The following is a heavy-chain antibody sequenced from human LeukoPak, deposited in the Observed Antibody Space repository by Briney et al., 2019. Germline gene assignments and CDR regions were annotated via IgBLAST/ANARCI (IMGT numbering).Heavy chain of an antibody. CDR3: ARLYCSSTSCYPYYFDY. V-gene: IGHV3-53*01. Sequence: PAGGSLRLSCAASGFTVSSNYMSWVRQAPGKGLEWVSVIYSGGSTYYADSVKGRFTISRDNSKNTLYLQMNSLRAEDTAVYYCARLYCSSTSCYPYYFDYWGQGTLVTVSS. J-gene: IGHJ4*02. CDR2: IYSGGST. CDR1: GFTVSSNY. D-gene: IGHD2-2*01.